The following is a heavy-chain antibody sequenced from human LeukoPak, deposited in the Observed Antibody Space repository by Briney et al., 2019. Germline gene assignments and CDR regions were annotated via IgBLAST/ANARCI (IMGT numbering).Heavy chain of an antibody. CDR1: GYTFTNYD. CDR2: IGTYNSNT. CDR3: ARDQLLGDIVASACIY. V-gene: IGHV1-18*01. Sequence: ASVKVSCKTSGYTFTNYDTNWVRQAPGQGLEWMGWIGTYNSNTNYAQKFQGRVTMTRDTSISTAYMELSRLRSDDTAVYYCARDQLLGDIVASACIYWGQGTLVTVSS. J-gene: IGHJ4*02. D-gene: IGHD5-12*01.